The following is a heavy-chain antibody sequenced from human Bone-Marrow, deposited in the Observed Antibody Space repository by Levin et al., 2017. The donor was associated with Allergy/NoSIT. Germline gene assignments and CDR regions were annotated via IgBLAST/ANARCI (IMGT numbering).Heavy chain of an antibody. J-gene: IGHJ6*03. CDR2: INHSGST. D-gene: IGHD2-2*01. V-gene: IGHV4-34*01. CDR3: ARAVVPAAPAYYYYYYMDV. Sequence: SETLSLTCAVYGGSFSGYYWSWIRQPPGKGLEWIGEINHSGSTNYNPSLKSRVTISVDTSKNQFSLKLSSVTAADTAVYYCARAVVPAAPAYYYYYYMDVWGKGTTVTVSS. CDR1: GGSFSGYY.